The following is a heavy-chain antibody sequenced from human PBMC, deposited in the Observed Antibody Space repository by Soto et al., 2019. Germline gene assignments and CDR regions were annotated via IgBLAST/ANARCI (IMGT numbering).Heavy chain of an antibody. CDR3: TTLRLDP. J-gene: IGHJ5*02. D-gene: IGHD3-9*01. V-gene: IGHV1-2*02. CDR2: VNPNTGLT. CDR1: GYTFTALY. Sequence: ASVKVSCKASGYTFTALYMNWVRQAPGQGLEWMGWVNPNTGLTKYAQKFQGRVIMTRDTSINTAYMELSDLTSDDTAVYYCTTLRLDPWGQVTLVTVPS.